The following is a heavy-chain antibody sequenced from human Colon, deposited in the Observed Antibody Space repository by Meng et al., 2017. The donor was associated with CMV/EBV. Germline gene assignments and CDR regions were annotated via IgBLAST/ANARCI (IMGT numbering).Heavy chain of an antibody. CDR1: GFTFSDYY. CDR2: MSISGSTI. J-gene: IGHJ4*02. CDR3: ARGFEEYSTSSPDY. D-gene: IGHD6-6*01. V-gene: IGHV3-11*01. Sequence: GESLKISCAASGFTFSDYYMSWIRQTPGKGLEWVSFMSISGSTIYYADSVKGRFTISRDNAKNSLYLQMNSLRAEDTAVYYCARGFEEYSTSSPDYWGQGTQVTSPQ.